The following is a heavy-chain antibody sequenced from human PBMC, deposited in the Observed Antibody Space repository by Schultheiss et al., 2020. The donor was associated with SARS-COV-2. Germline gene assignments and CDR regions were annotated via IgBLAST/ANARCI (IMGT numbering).Heavy chain of an antibody. Sequence: SETLSLTCTVSGGSISSYYWSWIRQPPGKGLEWIGYIYYSGSTNYNPSLKSRVTISVDTSKNQFSLKLSSVTAADTAMYYCARDGVVTPNWFDPWGQGTLVTVSS. J-gene: IGHJ5*02. CDR2: IYYSGST. CDR1: GGSISSYY. V-gene: IGHV4-59*01. D-gene: IGHD2-21*02. CDR3: ARDGVVTPNWFDP.